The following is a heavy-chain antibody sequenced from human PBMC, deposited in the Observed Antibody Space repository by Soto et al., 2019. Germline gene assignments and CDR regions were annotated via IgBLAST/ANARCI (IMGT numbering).Heavy chain of an antibody. CDR3: ASPDRREGIAAAGAKTYYYGMDV. Sequence: SETLSLTCTVSGGSISSGGYYWSWIRQHPGKGLEWIGYIYYSGSTYYNPSLKSRVTISVDTSKNQFSLKLSSVTAADTAVYYCASPDRREGIAAAGAKTYYYGMDVWGQGTTVTVSS. D-gene: IGHD6-13*01. CDR2: IYYSGST. CDR1: GGSISSGGYY. J-gene: IGHJ6*02. V-gene: IGHV4-31*03.